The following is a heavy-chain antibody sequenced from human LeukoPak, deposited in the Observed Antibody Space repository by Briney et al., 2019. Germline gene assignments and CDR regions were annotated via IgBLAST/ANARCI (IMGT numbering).Heavy chain of an antibody. CDR2: IGTAGDT. J-gene: IGHJ4*02. V-gene: IGHV3-13*01. D-gene: IGHD5-18*01. CDR1: GFTFSSYD. CDR3: ARDLAYSRLDY. Sequence: GGSLRLSCAASGFTFSSYDMHWVRQDTGKGLEWVSGIGTAGDTYYAGSVKGRFTISRENAMNSLYLQMKSLRAGDTAVYYCARDLAYSRLDYWGQGMLVTVSS.